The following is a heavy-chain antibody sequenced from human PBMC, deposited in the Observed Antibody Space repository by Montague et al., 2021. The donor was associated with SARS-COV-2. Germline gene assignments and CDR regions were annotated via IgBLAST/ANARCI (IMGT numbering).Heavy chain of an antibody. D-gene: IGHD2-2*01. V-gene: IGHV6-1*01. J-gene: IGHJ4*02. CDR3: ARIPVGSKYYFDF. CDR1: GDSVSSNIAT. CDR2: TYYRSKWYN. Sequence: CAISGDSVSSNIATWNWIRQSPSRGLEWLGRTYYRSKWYNDYADSVKSRITIDPDTSKHQFSLHLNSVTPEDTAVYYCARIPVGSKYYFDFWGQGTLVTVSS.